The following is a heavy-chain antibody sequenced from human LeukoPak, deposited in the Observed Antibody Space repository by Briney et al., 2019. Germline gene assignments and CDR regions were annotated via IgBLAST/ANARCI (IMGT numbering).Heavy chain of an antibody. CDR1: GGSISSSSYY. CDR2: IYYSGSA. Sequence: SETLSLTCTVSGGSISSSSYYWGWIRQPPGKGLEWIGSIYYSGSAYYNPSLKSRVTISVDTSKNQFSLKLSSVTAADTAVYYCATAMAFDYWGQGTLVTVSS. J-gene: IGHJ4*02. D-gene: IGHD5-18*01. CDR3: ATAMAFDY. V-gene: IGHV4-39*01.